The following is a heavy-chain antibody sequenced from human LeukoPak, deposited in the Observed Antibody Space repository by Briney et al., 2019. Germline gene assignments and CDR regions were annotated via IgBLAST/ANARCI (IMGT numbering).Heavy chain of an antibody. D-gene: IGHD6-6*01. CDR3: ARDSNLEYSSSRGLGR. CDR1: GGSISSY. V-gene: IGHV4-4*07. Sequence: SETLSLTCTVSGGSISSYWSWIRQPAGKGLEWIGRIYASGSTYYNPSLKSRVTMSVDTSKNHFSLRLTTVTAADTAVYYCARDSNLEYSSSRGLGRWGQGTLVTVS. CDR2: IYASGST. J-gene: IGHJ4*02.